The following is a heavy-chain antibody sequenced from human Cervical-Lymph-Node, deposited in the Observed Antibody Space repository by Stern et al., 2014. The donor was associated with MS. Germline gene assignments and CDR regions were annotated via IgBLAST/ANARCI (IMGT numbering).Heavy chain of an antibody. J-gene: IGHJ5*02. V-gene: IGHV3-11*01. CDR3: ARDRIAVDGNWFDT. D-gene: IGHD6-19*01. CDR1: GFSFSDFS. Sequence: VQLVQSGGGLVKPGGSLRLSCAASGFSFSDFSMNWIRQAPGKGLEWVSYTSSSGSDRLYADSVKGRFPVSRDGAKNSVYLQMNSLRAEDTAIYYCARDRIAVDGNWFDTWGQGTLVSVSS. CDR2: TSSSGSDR.